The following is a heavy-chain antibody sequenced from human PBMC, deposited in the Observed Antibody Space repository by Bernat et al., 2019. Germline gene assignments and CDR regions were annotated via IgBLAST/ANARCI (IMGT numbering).Heavy chain of an antibody. V-gene: IGHV3-30*18. CDR3: AKSTMYYFDY. CDR2: ISYDGSNK. Sequence: QVQLVESGGGVVQPGRSLRLSCAASGFTFSSYGMHWVRQAPGKGLEWVAVISYDGSNKYYADSVKGRFTISRDNSKNTLYLQMNSLRAEDTAVYYCAKSTMYYFDYRGQGTLVTVSS. J-gene: IGHJ4*02. CDR1: GFTFSSYG. D-gene: IGHD5-24*01.